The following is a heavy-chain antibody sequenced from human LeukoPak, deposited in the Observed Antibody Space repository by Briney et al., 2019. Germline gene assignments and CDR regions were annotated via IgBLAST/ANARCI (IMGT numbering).Heavy chain of an antibody. D-gene: IGHD2-2*01. CDR2: ISSSSSYI. Sequence: GGSLRLSCAASGFTFSSSSMSWVRQAPGKGLEWVSSISSSSSYIFYADSVKGRFTISRDNAKNSLYLQMNSLRAEDTAVYYCAREASRRGVDYWGQGTLVTVSS. V-gene: IGHV3-21*01. CDR3: AREASRRGVDY. CDR1: GFTFSSSS. J-gene: IGHJ4*02.